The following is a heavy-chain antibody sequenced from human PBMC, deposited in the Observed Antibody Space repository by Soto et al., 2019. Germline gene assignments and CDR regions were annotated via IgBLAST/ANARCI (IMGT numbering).Heavy chain of an antibody. CDR1: GYTFTSYG. CDR3: ARPPGYSSTDTWFAP. Sequence: GASVKVSCKASGYTFTSYGISWVRQSPGQGLGWMGWISAYNGNTNNAQKFQGRVAVTTDTSTSTAYMELMNLRSDDTAVYYCARPPGYSSTDTWFAPGGRGTLVTVPS. CDR2: ISAYNGNT. V-gene: IGHV1-18*01. J-gene: IGHJ5*02. D-gene: IGHD6-13*01.